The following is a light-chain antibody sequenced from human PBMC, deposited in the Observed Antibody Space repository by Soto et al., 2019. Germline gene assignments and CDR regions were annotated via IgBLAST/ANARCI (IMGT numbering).Light chain of an antibody. Sequence: EIVLTQSPATLSLSPGERATLSCRASQSVKTFLVWYQQRPDQAPRLLIHDASHRAPGIPARVSGSGFGTDSTLSLSGREPQDGAVYYCVIRINCRPTFFGEGTRLE. CDR3: VIRINCRPTF. CDR2: DAS. CDR1: QSVKTF. J-gene: IGKJ5*01. V-gene: IGKV3-11*01.